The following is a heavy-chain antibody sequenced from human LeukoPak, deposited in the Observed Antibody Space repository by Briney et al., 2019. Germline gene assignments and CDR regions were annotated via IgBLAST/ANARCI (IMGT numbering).Heavy chain of an antibody. Sequence: PGRSLRLSCAASGFTFSSYAMHWVRQAPGKGLEWVAVISYDGSNKYYADSVKGRFTISRDNSKNTLYLQMNSLRAEDTALYYCARAPGEGWSDPWGQGTLVTVSS. CDR2: ISYDGSNK. V-gene: IGHV3-30-3*01. CDR3: ARAPGEGWSDP. D-gene: IGHD4-17*01. CDR1: GFTFSSYA. J-gene: IGHJ5*02.